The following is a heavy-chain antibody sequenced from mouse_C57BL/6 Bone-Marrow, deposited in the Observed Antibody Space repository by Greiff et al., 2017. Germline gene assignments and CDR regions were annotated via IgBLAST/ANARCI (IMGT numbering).Heavy chain of an antibody. CDR1: GFTFSSYG. D-gene: IGHD1-1*01. J-gene: IGHJ3*01. CDR2: ISSGGSYT. Sequence: EVKLVESGGDLVKPGGSLKLFCAASGFTFSSYGMSWVRQTPDKRLEWVATISSGGSYTYYPDSVKGRFTISRDNAKNTLYLQMSSLKSEDTAMYYCARRGYGSSYDAYWGQGTLVTVSA. V-gene: IGHV5-6*01. CDR3: ARRGYGSSYDAY.